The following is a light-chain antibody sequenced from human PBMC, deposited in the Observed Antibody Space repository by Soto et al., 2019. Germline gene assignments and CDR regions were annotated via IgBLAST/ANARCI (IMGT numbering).Light chain of an antibody. CDR3: QQYSSQWT. CDR1: QSVSSNY. Sequence: DILLTPSPCTLSLSPGARATLSCRASQSVSSNYLAWYQQHPGQPPRLLIYGISTRATGIPARFSGSGSGTDFTLSISRLEPEDFAVYYCQQYSSQWTFGQGTKVDIK. CDR2: GIS. V-gene: IGKV3-20*01. J-gene: IGKJ1*01.